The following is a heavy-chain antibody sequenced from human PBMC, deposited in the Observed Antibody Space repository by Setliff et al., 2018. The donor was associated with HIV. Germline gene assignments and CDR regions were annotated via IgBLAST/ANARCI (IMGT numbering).Heavy chain of an antibody. D-gene: IGHD6-13*01. CDR3: AREDGEYTSSPRWFDP. J-gene: IGHJ5*02. CDR1: GGSISSDNYY. Sequence: TLSLTCTVSGGSISSDNYYWSWIRQPAGKGLGWIGRIYTSGSIHYNPSLKSRVTISVDTSKNQFSLKVSSVNAPDTAVYFCAREDGEYTSSPRWFDPWGQGTQVTVSS. V-gene: IGHV4-61*02. CDR2: IYTSGSI.